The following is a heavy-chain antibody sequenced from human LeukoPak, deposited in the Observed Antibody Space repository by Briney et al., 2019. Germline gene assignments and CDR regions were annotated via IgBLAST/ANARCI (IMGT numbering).Heavy chain of an antibody. D-gene: IGHD2-15*01. CDR3: ARAQDIVVVGENWFDP. CDR2: IYYSGST. CDR1: GGSISSYY. Sequence: PSETLSLTCTVSGGSISSYYWSWIRQPPGKGLEWIGYIYYSGSTNYNPSLKSRVTISVDTSKNQFSLKLSSVTAADPAVYYCARAQDIVVVGENWFDPWGQGTLVTVSS. J-gene: IGHJ5*02. V-gene: IGHV4-59*01.